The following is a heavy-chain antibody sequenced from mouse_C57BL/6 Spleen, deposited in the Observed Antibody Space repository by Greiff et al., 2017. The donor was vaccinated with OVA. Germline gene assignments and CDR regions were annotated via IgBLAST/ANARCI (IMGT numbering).Heavy chain of an antibody. CDR2: INPSTGGT. J-gene: IGHJ2*01. CDR3: ARKGYYYGSFDY. Sequence: EVQLQQSGPELVKPGASVKISCKASGYSFTGYYMNWVKQSPEKSLEWIGEINPSTGGTTYNQKFKAKATLTVDKSSSTAYMQLKSLTSEDSAVDYCARKGYYYGSFDYWGQGTTLTVSS. V-gene: IGHV1-42*01. CDR1: GYSFTGYY. D-gene: IGHD1-1*01.